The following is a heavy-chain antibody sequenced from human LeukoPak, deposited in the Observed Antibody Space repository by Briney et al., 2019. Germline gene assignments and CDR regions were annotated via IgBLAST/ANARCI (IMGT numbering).Heavy chain of an antibody. Sequence: ASGKASSKAFGSTFPGSLLHWVEQPPEQGLEGLGWINPNSGGTNYAQKFQGRVTMTRDTSISTAYMELSRLRSDDTAVYYCARATGIAAAGTFMDVWGQGTTVIVS. CDR1: GSTFPGSL. CDR3: ARATGIAAAGTFMDV. CDR2: INPNSGGT. D-gene: IGHD6-13*01. J-gene: IGHJ6*02. V-gene: IGHV1-2*02.